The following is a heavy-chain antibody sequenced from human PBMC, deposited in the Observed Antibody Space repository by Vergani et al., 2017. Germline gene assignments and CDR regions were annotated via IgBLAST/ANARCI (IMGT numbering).Heavy chain of an antibody. CDR3: AKETAYYFYYMDV. CDR2: ISWNSGSI. CDR1: GFTFDDYA. J-gene: IGHJ6*03. Sequence: EVQLVESGGGLVQPGRSLRLSCAASGFTFDDYAMHWVRQAPGKGLEWVSGISWNSGSIGYADSVKGRFTSSRDNAKNSLYLQMNSLRAEDTALYSCAKETAYYFYYMDVWGKGTTVTVSS. V-gene: IGHV3-9*01.